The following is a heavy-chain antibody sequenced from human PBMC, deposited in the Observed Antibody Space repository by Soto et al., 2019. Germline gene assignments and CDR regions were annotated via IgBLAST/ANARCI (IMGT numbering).Heavy chain of an antibody. J-gene: IGHJ6*02. CDR2: IIPIFGTA. Sequence: SVKVSCKASGGTFSSYAISWVRQAPGQGLEWMGGIIPIFGTANYAQKFQGRVTITADESTSTAYMELSSLRSEDTAVYYCARDYGYYYDSSGYRIPYYYYYGMDVWGQGTTVTVSS. D-gene: IGHD3-22*01. CDR3: ARDYGYYYDSSGYRIPYYYYYGMDV. CDR1: GGTFSSYA. V-gene: IGHV1-69*13.